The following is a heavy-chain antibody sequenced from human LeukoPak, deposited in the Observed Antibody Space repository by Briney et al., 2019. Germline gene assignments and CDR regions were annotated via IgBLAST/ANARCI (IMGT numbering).Heavy chain of an antibody. Sequence: GGSLRLSCAASGFTFSSYWMSWVRQAPGKGLEWVANIRQDGSEKYYVDSVKGRFTISRDNAKNSLYLQMNSLRAEDTAVYYCARGPTYGWFDPWGRGTLVTVSS. CDR1: GFTFSSYW. J-gene: IGHJ5*02. CDR2: IRQDGSEK. D-gene: IGHD4-11*01. CDR3: ARGPTYGWFDP. V-gene: IGHV3-7*04.